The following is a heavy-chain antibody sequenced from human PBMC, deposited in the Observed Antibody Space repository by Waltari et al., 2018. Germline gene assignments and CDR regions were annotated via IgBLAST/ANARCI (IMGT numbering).Heavy chain of an antibody. CDR1: GGPISSTSSY. D-gene: IGHD2-15*01. Sequence: QLQLQESGPGLVKPSETLSLTCPVSGGPISSTSSYWGWIRQPPGKGLAWIGGFSYNGNTYYNPSLKSRVTISVDTSKNQFSLQLTSVTAADTAMYYCARPGRVGGGSLMGLDYWGQGTLVTVSS. CDR3: ARPGRVGGGSLMGLDY. V-gene: IGHV4-39*01. CDR2: FSYNGNT. J-gene: IGHJ4*02.